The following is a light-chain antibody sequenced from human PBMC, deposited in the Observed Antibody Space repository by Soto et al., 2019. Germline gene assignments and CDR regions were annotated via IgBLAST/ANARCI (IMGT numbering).Light chain of an antibody. CDR1: SSDVGRYSY. CDR3: CSYAGTYTVV. CDR2: DVS. J-gene: IGLJ1*01. Sequence: QSALTQPRSVSGSPGQAGSISCTGTSSDVGRYSYVSWYQQHPGKAPKLMIYDVSERPSGVPDRFSGSKSGNTASLTISGLQAEDEADYYCCSYAGTYTVVFGTGTKVTVL. V-gene: IGLV2-11*01.